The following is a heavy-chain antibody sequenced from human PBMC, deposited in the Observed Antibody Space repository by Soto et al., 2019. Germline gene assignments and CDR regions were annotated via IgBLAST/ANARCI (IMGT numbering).Heavy chain of an antibody. D-gene: IGHD6-25*01. CDR3: ARERISSGWYFDY. CDR1: GFTFSSYA. J-gene: IGHJ4*02. Sequence: QVQLVESGGGVVQPGRSLRLSCAASGFTFSSYAVHWVRQAPGKGLEWVAVISYDGSNKYYADSVKGRFTISRDNSKNTLYLQMNSLRAEDTAVYYCARERISSGWYFDYWGQGTLVTVSS. CDR2: ISYDGSNK. V-gene: IGHV3-30-3*01.